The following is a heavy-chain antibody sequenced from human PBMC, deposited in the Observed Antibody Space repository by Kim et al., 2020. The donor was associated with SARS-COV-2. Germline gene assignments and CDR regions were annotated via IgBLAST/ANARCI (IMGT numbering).Heavy chain of an antibody. Sequence: GGSLRLSCAGSGFNFENFGMSWVRQAPGKGLEWVSAISGSALYTFSATSVKGLFTISRDNSKNTMFLQRNSLRAEDTALYYCEKDRADTSLFPFYSWGLGTLVTVSS. D-gene: IGHD2-21*01. CDR1: GFNFENFG. CDR3: EKDRADTSLFPFYS. V-gene: IGHV3-23*01. J-gene: IGHJ4*02. CDR2: ISGSALYT.